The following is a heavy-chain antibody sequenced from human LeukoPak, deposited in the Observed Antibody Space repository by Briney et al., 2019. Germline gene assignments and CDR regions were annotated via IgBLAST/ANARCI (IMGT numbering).Heavy chain of an antibody. D-gene: IGHD1-1*01. V-gene: IGHV4-4*07. Sequence: SETLSLTCTVSGGSISSYYWNWIRQPAGKGLEWIGRIYTSGSTNYNPSLKSRVTMSVDTSKNQFSLKLSSVTAADTAVYYGARDHNWNELLWYWGQGTLATVSS. CDR2: IYTSGST. CDR1: GGSISSYY. CDR3: ARDHNWNELLWY. J-gene: IGHJ4*02.